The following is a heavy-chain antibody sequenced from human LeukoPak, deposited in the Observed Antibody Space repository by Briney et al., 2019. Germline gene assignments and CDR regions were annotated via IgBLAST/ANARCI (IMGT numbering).Heavy chain of an antibody. J-gene: IGHJ4*02. CDR1: GFTFSSYG. D-gene: IGHD2-15*01. CDR2: IWYDGSIQ. CDR3: ARAGYCSGGSCYGSDY. V-gene: IGHV3-33*01. Sequence: GGSLRLSCAASGFTFSSYGMHWVRQAPAKGRKWGAAIWYDGSIQYYADSVKGRFTISRDNSKNTLYLQMDSLRAEDTAVYYCARAGYCSGGSCYGSDYWGQGTLVTVSS.